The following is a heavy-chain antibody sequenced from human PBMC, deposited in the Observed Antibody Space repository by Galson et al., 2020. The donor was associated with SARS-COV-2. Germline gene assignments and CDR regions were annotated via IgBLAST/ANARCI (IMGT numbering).Heavy chain of an antibody. Sequence: TGGSLRLSCAASGFTFSNYAMSWVRQAPGKGLEWVSAISGSGRSIDYADSVKGRFTVSRDNAKNTLYVQMNNLRVDDTAVYYCAKDGATVAGDSNWFGPWGQGTLVTVSS. CDR2: ISGSGRSI. J-gene: IGHJ5*02. CDR3: AKDGATVAGDSNWFGP. CDR1: GFTFSNYA. V-gene: IGHV3-23*01. D-gene: IGHD6-19*01.